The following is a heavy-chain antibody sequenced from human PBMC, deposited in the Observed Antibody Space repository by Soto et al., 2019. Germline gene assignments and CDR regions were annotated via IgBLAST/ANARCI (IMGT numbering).Heavy chain of an antibody. V-gene: IGHV4-4*02. CDR2: IYRSGTA. CDR1: GGSISDNNW. CDR3: ARHIGVPGTRGFDY. D-gene: IGHD2-21*01. J-gene: IGHJ4*02. Sequence: QVQLQESGPGLVRPSGTLSLTCAVSGGSISDNNWWSWVRQPPGKGLEWIGAIYRSGTANYNPSLDSRVTIWMDKSKNQIALHLYSVTAADSAFYYCARHIGVPGTRGFDYWCQGTLVTVSS.